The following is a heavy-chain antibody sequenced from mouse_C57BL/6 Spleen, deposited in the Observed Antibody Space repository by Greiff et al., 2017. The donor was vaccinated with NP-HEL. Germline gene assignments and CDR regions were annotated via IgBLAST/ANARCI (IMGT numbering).Heavy chain of an antibody. CDR2: INPYNGGT. CDR1: GYTFTDYY. V-gene: IGHV1-19*01. Sequence: EVQLQQSGPVLVKPGASVKMSCKASGYTFTDYYMNWVKQSHGKSLEWIGVINPYNGGTSYNQKFKGKATLTVDKSSSTAYMELNSLTSEDSAVYYCALTGTSWYFDVWGTGTTVTVSS. J-gene: IGHJ1*03. D-gene: IGHD4-1*01. CDR3: ALTGTSWYFDV.